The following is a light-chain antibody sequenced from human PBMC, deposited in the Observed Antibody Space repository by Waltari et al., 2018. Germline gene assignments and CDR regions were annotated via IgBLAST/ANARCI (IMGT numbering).Light chain of an antibody. CDR2: VTS. V-gene: IGKV1-39*01. CDR1: QSVRNF. J-gene: IGKJ1*01. CDR3: QQGYMTPRT. Sequence: DIQMTQSPSSLSASVGDRITITCRASQSVRNFLNWYQQEPGKAPKVLIYVTSSLQTGVPSRFSGSGSGTDFTLSISSLQPEDFAIYFCQQGYMTPRTFGQGTKVEIK.